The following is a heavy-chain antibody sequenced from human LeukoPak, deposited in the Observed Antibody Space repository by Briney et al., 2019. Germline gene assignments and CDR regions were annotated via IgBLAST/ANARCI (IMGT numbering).Heavy chain of an antibody. CDR3: ARGPLGWSDY. V-gene: IGHV3-48*02. Sequence: GGSLRLSCAASGFTFSTYNMNWVRQARGKGLEWVSFISESGTAIYYAESVKGRFTISRDIARNSVYLQMNSLRDEDTALYYCARGPLGWSDYWGQGLLVTVSS. J-gene: IGHJ4*02. D-gene: IGHD1-26*01. CDR2: ISESGTAI. CDR1: GFTFSTYN.